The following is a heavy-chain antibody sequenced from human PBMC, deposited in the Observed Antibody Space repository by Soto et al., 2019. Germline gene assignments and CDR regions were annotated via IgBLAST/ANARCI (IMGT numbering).Heavy chain of an antibody. CDR3: ARGGSSTSYNYYYYYMDV. Sequence: GGSLRLSCAASGFTFSSYSMNWVRQAPGEGLEWVSYISSSSSTIYYADSVKGRFTISRDNAKNSLYLQMNSLRAEDTAVYYCARGGSSTSYNYYYYYMDVWGKGTTVTVSS. CDR2: ISSSSSTI. CDR1: GFTFSSYS. J-gene: IGHJ6*03. V-gene: IGHV3-48*01. D-gene: IGHD2-2*01.